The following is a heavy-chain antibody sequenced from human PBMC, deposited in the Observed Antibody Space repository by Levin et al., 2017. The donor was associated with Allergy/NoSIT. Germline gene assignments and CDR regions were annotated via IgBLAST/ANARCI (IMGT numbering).Heavy chain of an antibody. CDR1: GFTVSSYY. J-gene: IGHJ4*02. CDR3: ARDTDDTSSRYFDY. D-gene: IGHD6-6*01. CDR2: IYRAVRGGST. Sequence: GESLKISCAASGFTVSSYYMSWVRQAPGKGLEWVSVIYRAVRGGSTYYADAFQGRFTISRDNSKNTLDLQMNSLRAEDTAVYDGARDTDDTSSRYFDYWGQGTLVTVSS. V-gene: IGHV3-53*01.